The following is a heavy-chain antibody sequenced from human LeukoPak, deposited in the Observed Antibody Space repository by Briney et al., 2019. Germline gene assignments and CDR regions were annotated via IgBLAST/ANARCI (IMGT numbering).Heavy chain of an antibody. CDR1: GGSISSYY. Sequence: SETLSLTCTVSGGSISSYYWSWIRQPPGKGLEWIGYTYYSGSTNYNPSLKSRVTISVDTSKNQFSLKLSSVTAADTAVYYCARQRIAAGFYFDYWGQGTLVTVSS. J-gene: IGHJ4*02. CDR3: ARQRIAAGFYFDY. V-gene: IGHV4-59*08. CDR2: TYYSGST. D-gene: IGHD6-13*01.